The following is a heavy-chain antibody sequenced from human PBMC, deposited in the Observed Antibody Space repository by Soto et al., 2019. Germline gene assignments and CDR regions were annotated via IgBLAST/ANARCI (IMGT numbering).Heavy chain of an antibody. V-gene: IGHV1-24*01. J-gene: IGHJ5*02. D-gene: IGHD3-3*01. CDR3: ATVYATVRATHLRLRFLEGRWFDP. CDR1: GYTLTELS. CDR2: FDPEDGET. Sequence: ASVKVSCKVSGYTLTELSMHWVRQAPGKGLEWMGGFDPEDGETIYAQKFQGRVTMTEDTSTDTAYMELSSLRSEDTAVYYCATVYATVRATHLRLRFLEGRWFDPWGQGTLVTVSS.